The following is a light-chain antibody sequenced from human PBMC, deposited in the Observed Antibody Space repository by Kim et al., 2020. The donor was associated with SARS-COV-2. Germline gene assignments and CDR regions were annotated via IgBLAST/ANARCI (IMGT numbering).Light chain of an antibody. V-gene: IGKV2-28*01. J-gene: IGKJ2*01. CDR1: QSLLHRNGYNY. CDR3: MQGLQIPYT. Sequence: EPASISCRSSQSLLHRNGYNYLDWYLQKPGQSPQVLIYLGSNRASGDPDRFSGSGSGTDFTLKISRVEAEDVGVYYCMQGLQIPYTFGQGTKLEI. CDR2: LGS.